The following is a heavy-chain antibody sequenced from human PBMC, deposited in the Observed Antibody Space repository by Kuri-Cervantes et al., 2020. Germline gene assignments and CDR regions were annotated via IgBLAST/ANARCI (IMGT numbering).Heavy chain of an antibody. V-gene: IGHV3-21*01. CDR3: ANQNSQWLGMDAFDV. J-gene: IGHJ3*01. Sequence: LSLTCAASGFTFSSYSMNWVRQAPGKGLEWVSSISSSSSYIYYADSVKGRFTISRDNAKNSLYLQMNSLRAEDTAVYYCANQNSQWLGMDAFDVWGQGTMVTVSS. CDR2: ISSSSSYI. CDR1: GFTFSSYS. D-gene: IGHD6-19*01.